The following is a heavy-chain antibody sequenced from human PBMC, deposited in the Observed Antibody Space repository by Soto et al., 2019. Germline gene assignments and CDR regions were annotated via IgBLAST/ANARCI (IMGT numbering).Heavy chain of an antibody. CDR1: GFTFSSYA. V-gene: IGHV3-23*01. CDR2: ISGSGGST. D-gene: IGHD6-6*01. Sequence: PGGSLRLSCAASGFTFSSYAMSWVRQAPGKGLEWVSAISGSGGSTYYADSVKGRFTISRDNSKNTLYLQMNSLRAEGTAVYYCAKDYSSSSANDYWGQGTLVTVSS. J-gene: IGHJ4*02. CDR3: AKDYSSSSANDY.